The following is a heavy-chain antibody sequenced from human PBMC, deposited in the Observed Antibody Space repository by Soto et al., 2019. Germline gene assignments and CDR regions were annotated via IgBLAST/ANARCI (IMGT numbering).Heavy chain of an antibody. D-gene: IGHD3-16*01. J-gene: IGHJ6*02. V-gene: IGHV1-18*01. CDR3: AMVDLYVTPTPQDV. CDR2: ISPYTGNT. Sequence: QVQLEQSGDEVKKPGASVKVSCKASGYIFVNYGIAWVRQAPGQGLEWLGWISPYTGNTDYATKVQGSLTLTTDTSTRTAFMDLGSLTSADTAVYYCAMVDLYVTPTPQDVWGQGTTVTVSS. CDR1: GYIFVNYG.